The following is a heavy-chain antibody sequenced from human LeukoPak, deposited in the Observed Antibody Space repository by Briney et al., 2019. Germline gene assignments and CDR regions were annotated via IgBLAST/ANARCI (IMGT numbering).Heavy chain of an antibody. D-gene: IGHD3-3*01. CDR2: ISAYNGNT. CDR3: AREAYYDFWSGYYWRGKPYYGMDV. J-gene: IGHJ6*02. CDR1: GYTFTSYG. Sequence: ASVKVSCKASGYTFTSYGISWVRQAPGQGLEWMGWISAYNGNTNYAQKLQGRVTMTTDTSTSTAYMELRSLRSDDTAVYYCAREAYYDFWSGYYWRGKPYYGMDVWGQGTTVTVSS. V-gene: IGHV1-18*01.